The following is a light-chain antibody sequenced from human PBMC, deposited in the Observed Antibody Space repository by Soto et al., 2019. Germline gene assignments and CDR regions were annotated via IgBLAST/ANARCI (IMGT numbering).Light chain of an antibody. CDR1: SSDVGGHNY. Sequence: QSALTQPASVSGSPGQSITISCTGSSSDVGGHNYVSWYQQHPGKAPTLMIYEVTKRPSGVSNRFSGSKSGNTASLTISGLQAEDEADYYCSSYTFTSTLYVFGTGTKLTVL. CDR2: EVT. CDR3: SSYTFTSTLYV. V-gene: IGLV2-14*01. J-gene: IGLJ1*01.